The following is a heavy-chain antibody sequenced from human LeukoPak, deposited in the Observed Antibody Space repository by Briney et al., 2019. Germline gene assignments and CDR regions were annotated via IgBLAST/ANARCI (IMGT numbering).Heavy chain of an antibody. CDR3: ARGIYCGGDCYYFDY. CDR1: GGSISSSNW. Sequence: SETLSLTCAVSGGSISSSNWWSWVRQPPGKGLEWIGEIYHSGSTNYNPSLKSRVTISVDTSKNQFSLKLSSVTAADTAVYYCARGIYCGGDCYYFDYWGQGTLVTVSS. CDR2: IYHSGST. J-gene: IGHJ4*02. V-gene: IGHV4-4*02. D-gene: IGHD2-21*02.